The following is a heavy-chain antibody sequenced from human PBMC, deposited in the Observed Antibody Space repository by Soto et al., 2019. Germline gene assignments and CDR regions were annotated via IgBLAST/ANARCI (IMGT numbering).Heavy chain of an antibody. CDR1: QYTSTSFV. J-gene: IGHJ4*02. D-gene: IGHD2-21*02. CDR3: ARSIVVVTALDY. Sequence: ASVKVSSKASQYTSTSFVMHWVRQAPGQRLEWMGCINAGNGNTKYSQKFQGRVTITRDTSASTAYMELSSLRSEDTAVYYCARSIVVVTALDYWGQGTLVTVPQ. CDR2: INAGNGNT. V-gene: IGHV1-3*01.